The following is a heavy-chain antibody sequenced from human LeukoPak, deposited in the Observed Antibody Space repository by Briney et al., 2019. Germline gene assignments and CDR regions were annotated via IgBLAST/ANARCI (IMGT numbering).Heavy chain of an antibody. Sequence: GSLRLSCAASGFTFSDYYMAWIRQTPGKGLEWIGEISQSGSPNYNPSLESRVTISVDTSKIQFSLKLTSVTAADTAVYYCARENYYGSGSQSSDFDYWGQGTLVTVSS. V-gene: IGHV4-34*01. CDR3: ARENYYGSGSQSSDFDY. CDR2: ISQSGSP. J-gene: IGHJ4*02. CDR1: GFTFSDYY. D-gene: IGHD3-10*01.